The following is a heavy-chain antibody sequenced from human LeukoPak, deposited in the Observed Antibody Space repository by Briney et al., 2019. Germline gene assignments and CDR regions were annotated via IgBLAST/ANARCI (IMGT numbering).Heavy chain of an antibody. CDR3: ARQGGYSSGWSTVDY. D-gene: IGHD6-19*01. J-gene: IGHJ4*02. CDR1: GGSISSYY. V-gene: IGHV4-59*08. CDR2: IYYSGST. Sequence: SETLSLTCTVSGGSISSYYWSWIRQPPGKGLEWIGYIYYSGSTNYNPSLKSRVTISVDTSKNQFSLKLSSVTAADTAVYYCARQGGYSSGWSTVDYWGQGTLATVSS.